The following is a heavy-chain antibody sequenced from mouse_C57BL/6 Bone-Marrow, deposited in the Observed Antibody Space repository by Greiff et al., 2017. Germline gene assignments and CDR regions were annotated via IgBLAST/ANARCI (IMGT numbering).Heavy chain of an antibody. D-gene: IGHD4-1*01. J-gene: IGHJ2*01. Sequence: QVQLQQPGAELVKPGASVKMSCKASGYTFTSYWITWVKQRPGQGLEWIGDIDPTSGRTNYNEKFKGKAILTVDTSSNTAYMQLSSLTSEDSAVFYCARSGPLGRSFDYWGQGTTLTVSS. V-gene: IGHV1-55*01. CDR1: GYTFTSYW. CDR3: ARSGPLGRSFDY. CDR2: IDPTSGRT.